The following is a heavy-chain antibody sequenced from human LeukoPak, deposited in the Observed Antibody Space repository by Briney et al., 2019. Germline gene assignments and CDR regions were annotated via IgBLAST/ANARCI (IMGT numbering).Heavy chain of an antibody. D-gene: IGHD2-2*01. CDR2: ISSSGGST. J-gene: IGHJ6*02. CDR1: GFTFSSYA. Sequence: GGSLRLSCAASGFTFSSYAMSWVRQAPGKGLEWVSAISSSGGSTYYADSVKGRFTISRDNAKNSLYLQMNSLRAEDTAVYYCARRDCSSTSCPYYYYGLDVWGQGTTVTVSS. V-gene: IGHV3-23*01. CDR3: ARRDCSSTSCPYYYYGLDV.